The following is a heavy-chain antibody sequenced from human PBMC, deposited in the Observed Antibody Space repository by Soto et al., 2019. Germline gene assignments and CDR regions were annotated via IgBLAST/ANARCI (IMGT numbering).Heavy chain of an antibody. V-gene: IGHV1-18*01. Sequence: ASVKVSCKASGCTFTSYGISWVRQAPGQGLEWMGWISAYNGNTNYAQKLQGRVTMTTDTSTSTAYMELRSLRSDDTAVYYCARDVVTIFGVVIMAFDYWGQGTLVTVSS. CDR3: ARDVVTIFGVVIMAFDY. D-gene: IGHD3-3*01. J-gene: IGHJ4*02. CDR2: ISAYNGNT. CDR1: GCTFTSYG.